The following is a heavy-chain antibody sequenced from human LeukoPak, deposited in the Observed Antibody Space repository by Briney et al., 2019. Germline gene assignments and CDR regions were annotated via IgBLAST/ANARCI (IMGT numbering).Heavy chain of an antibody. V-gene: IGHV4-28*01. CDR2: IYYSGST. J-gene: IGHJ4*02. D-gene: IGHD3-22*01. Sequence: SETLSLTCAVPGYSISSNNWWGWIRQPPGKGLEWIGYIYYSGSTYYNPSLKSRVTMSVDTSKNQFSLKLSSVTAADTAVYYCARLSGYSSGHYYSDYWGQGTLVTVSS. CDR1: GYSISSNNW. CDR3: ARLSGYSSGHYYSDY.